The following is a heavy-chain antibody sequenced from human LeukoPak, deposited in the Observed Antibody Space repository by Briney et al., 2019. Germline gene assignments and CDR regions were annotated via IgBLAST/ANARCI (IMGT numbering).Heavy chain of an antibody. CDR3: AKDMGDIVVVPAASAYYYYMDV. V-gene: IGHV3-30*02. Sequence: GGSLRLSCAASGFTFSSYGMHWVRQAPGKGLEWVAFIRYDGSNKYYADSVKGRFTISRDNSKNTLYLQMNSLRAEETAVYYCAKDMGDIVVVPAASAYYYYMDVWGKGTTVTVSS. D-gene: IGHD2-2*01. CDR1: GFTFSSYG. J-gene: IGHJ6*03. CDR2: IRYDGSNK.